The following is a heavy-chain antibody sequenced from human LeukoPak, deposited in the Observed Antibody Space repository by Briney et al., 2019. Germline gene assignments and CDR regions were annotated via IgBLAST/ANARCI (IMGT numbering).Heavy chain of an antibody. CDR1: GFSFSDTW. V-gene: IGHV3-15*01. Sequence: PGGSLRLYCAASGFSFSDTWMIWVRQAPGKGLEWVGRIKRKTDDGRIDYAAPVKGRFSISRDDSTNTLYLQMNSLKIEDTAVYYCTTRYCNGASCYDDAFDIWGQGTMVTVSS. CDR2: IKRKTDDGRI. J-gene: IGHJ3*02. CDR3: TTRYCNGASCYDDAFDI. D-gene: IGHD2-2*01.